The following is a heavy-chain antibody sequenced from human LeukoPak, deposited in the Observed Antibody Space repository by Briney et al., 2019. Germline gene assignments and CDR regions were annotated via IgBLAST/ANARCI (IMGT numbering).Heavy chain of an antibody. CDR1: GYTFTDDY. CDR2: INPNSGVT. J-gene: IGHJ6*03. CDR3: ARDGDRYSYGLVMGYYYYMDV. Sequence: GASVKVSCKASGYTFTDDYVHWVRQAPGQGLEWMGWINPNSGVTNYAQKFQGRVTMTRDTSISTAYMELSRLRSDDTAVYYCARDGDRYSYGLVMGYYYYMDVWGKGTTVTVSS. D-gene: IGHD5-18*01. V-gene: IGHV1-2*02.